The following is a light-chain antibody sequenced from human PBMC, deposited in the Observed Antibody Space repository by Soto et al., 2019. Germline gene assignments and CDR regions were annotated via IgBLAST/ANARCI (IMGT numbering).Light chain of an antibody. CDR1: QSVNIY. V-gene: IGKV3D-15*01. CDR2: GAS. Sequence: EILLTQSPATLSLSPGERATLSCRASQSVNIYLAWYQQKPGQPPRLLIFGASYRANGIPARFSGSGAGTEFNLTISSLQSEDFAVYFCQQYDDWLRLTFGGGTKVDIK. CDR3: QQYDDWLRLT. J-gene: IGKJ4*02.